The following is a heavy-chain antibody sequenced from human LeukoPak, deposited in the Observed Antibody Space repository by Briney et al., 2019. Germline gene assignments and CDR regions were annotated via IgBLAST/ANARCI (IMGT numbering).Heavy chain of an antibody. CDR1: GGSFSGYY. Sequence: PSETLSLTCAVYGGSFSGYYWSWIRQPPGKGLERIGEINHSGSTNYNPSLKGRVTISVDTSKNQFSLKLSSVTAADTAVYYCARAPPRYCSSTSCYRRYNNWFDPWGQGTLVTVSS. V-gene: IGHV4-34*01. CDR3: ARAPPRYCSSTSCYRRYNNWFDP. J-gene: IGHJ5*02. D-gene: IGHD2-2*01. CDR2: INHSGST.